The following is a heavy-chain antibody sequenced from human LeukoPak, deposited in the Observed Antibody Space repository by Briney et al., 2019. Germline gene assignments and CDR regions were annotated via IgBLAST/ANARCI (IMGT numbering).Heavy chain of an antibody. Sequence: GGSLRLSCAASGFTFSRSWMSWVRQAPGKGLEWVANIKEDGSEEYYADSMKGRFTISRDNTKNSVYLQMNSLRAEDTAVYYCARWNYDILTGYSYYYYYYMDVWGKGTTVTISS. J-gene: IGHJ6*03. CDR1: GFTFSRSW. CDR3: ARWNYDILTGYSYYYYYYMDV. V-gene: IGHV3-7*03. CDR2: IKEDGSEE. D-gene: IGHD3-9*01.